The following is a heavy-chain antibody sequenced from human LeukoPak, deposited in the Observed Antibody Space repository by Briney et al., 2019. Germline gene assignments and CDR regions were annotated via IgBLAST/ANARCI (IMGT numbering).Heavy chain of an antibody. CDR3: AKGRAGIAAESWFDP. J-gene: IGHJ5*02. D-gene: IGHD6-13*01. V-gene: IGHV3-30*02. CDR1: GFTFSSYG. Sequence: GGSLRLSCAASGFTFSSYGMHWVRQAPGMGLEWVAFIRYDGSNKYYADSVKGRFTISRDNSKNTLYLQMNSLRAEDTAVYYCAKGRAGIAAESWFDPWGQGTLVTVSS. CDR2: IRYDGSNK.